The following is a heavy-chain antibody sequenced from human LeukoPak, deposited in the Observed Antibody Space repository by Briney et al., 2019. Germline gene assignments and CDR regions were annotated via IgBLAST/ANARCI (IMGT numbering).Heavy chain of an antibody. CDR3: ARSIIGTRSKFDY. CDR2: ISYSGST. D-gene: IGHD1/OR15-1a*01. V-gene: IGHV4-59*08. J-gene: IGHJ4*02. Sequence: PSETLSLTCTVSGGSISTYYWSWIRQPPGKGLEWIGYISYSGSTNYNPSLKSRVTISLDTSKNQFALELSSVTAADTAVYYCARSIIGTRSKFDYWGQGTLVTVSS. CDR1: GGSISTYY.